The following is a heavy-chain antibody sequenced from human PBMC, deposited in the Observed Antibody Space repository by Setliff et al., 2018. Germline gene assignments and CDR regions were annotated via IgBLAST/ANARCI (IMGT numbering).Heavy chain of an antibody. CDR1: GNRFTDYN. V-gene: IGHV1-2*02. CDR2: INPDSGDT. Sequence: ASVKVSCKASGNRFTDYNLHWVRQAPGLGLEWMGWINPDSGDTHSAQKFQGRVTMTRDTSINTAYMELGSLTSDDTAFYYCVRSGKFGMRFWFDQWGQGTLVTVSS. J-gene: IGHJ5*02. D-gene: IGHD1-26*01. CDR3: VRSGKFGMRFWFDQ.